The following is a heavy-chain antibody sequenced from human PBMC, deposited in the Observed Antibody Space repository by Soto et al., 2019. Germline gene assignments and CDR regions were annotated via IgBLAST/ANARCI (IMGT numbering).Heavy chain of an antibody. CDR3: ARQGWNSAYYGDDH. V-gene: IGHV4-34*01. CDR2: ISHSGTT. Sequence: TLSLTCAVYGGSFSGYFWNWIRQPPGKGLEWIGEISHSGTTNYNPSLKSRVTIPADTSKNQFSLEVTSVTAADTAVYFCARQGWNSAYYGDDHWGQGTLVTVSS. D-gene: IGHD3-22*01. CDR1: GGSFSGYF. J-gene: IGHJ4*02.